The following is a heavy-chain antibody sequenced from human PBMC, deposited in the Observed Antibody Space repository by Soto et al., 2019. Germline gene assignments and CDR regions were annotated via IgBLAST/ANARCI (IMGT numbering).Heavy chain of an antibody. Sequence: QVQLVQSGAEVKKPGASVKVSCKASGYTFTSYDINWVRQATGQGLEWMGWMNPNSGNTGYAQKFQGRVTMTRNTSTSTAYMELGSLSSKDTAVYYCARRNGSFWDYYYGMYVWGHGSTDTVSS. V-gene: IGHV1-8*01. CDR1: GYTFTSYD. D-gene: IGHD3-16*01. CDR3: ARRNGSFWDYYYGMYV. J-gene: IGHJ6*01. CDR2: MNPNSGNT.